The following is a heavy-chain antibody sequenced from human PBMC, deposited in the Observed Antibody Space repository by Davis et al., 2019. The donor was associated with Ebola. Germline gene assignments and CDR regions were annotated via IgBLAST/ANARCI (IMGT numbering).Heavy chain of an antibody. CDR1: GYTFTNYD. J-gene: IGHJ5*02. CDR2: MNPNSANT. CDR3: ARDWDCTGGSCRNCFDP. D-gene: IGHD2-15*01. Sequence: ASVKVSCKASGYTFTNYDVHWVRQGTGQGLEWIGWMNPNSANTGYGQKFQGRVTMTRNTSISTAYMELSSLTSDDTAVYYCARDWDCTGGSCRNCFDPWGQGTQVIVSA. V-gene: IGHV1-8*01.